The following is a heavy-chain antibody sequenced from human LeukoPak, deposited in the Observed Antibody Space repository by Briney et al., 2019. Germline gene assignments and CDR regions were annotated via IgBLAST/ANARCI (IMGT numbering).Heavy chain of an antibody. CDR1: GYTFTGYY. V-gene: IGHV1-2*02. D-gene: IGHD3-9*01. CDR3: ARDGEYDILTGYYYYYGMDV. Sequence: ASVKVSCKASGYTFTGYYMHWVRQAPGQGLEWMGWINPNSGGTNYAQKLQGRVTMTTDTSTSTAYMELRSLRSDDTAVYYCARDGEYDILTGYYYYYGMDVWGKGTTVTVSS. CDR2: INPNSGGT. J-gene: IGHJ6*04.